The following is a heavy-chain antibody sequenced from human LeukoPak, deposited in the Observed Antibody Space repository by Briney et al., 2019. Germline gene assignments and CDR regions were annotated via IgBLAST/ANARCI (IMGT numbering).Heavy chain of an antibody. CDR3: ARASIAGNWFDP. V-gene: IGHV4-39*01. D-gene: IGHD6-6*01. CDR2: IYYSGST. CDR1: GGSISSSSYY. Sequence: SETLSLTCAVSGGSISSSSYYWGWIRQPPGKGLEWIGSIYYSGSTYYNPSLKSRVTISVDTSRNQFSLKLSSVTAADTAVYYCARASIAGNWFDPWGQGTLVTVSS. J-gene: IGHJ5*02.